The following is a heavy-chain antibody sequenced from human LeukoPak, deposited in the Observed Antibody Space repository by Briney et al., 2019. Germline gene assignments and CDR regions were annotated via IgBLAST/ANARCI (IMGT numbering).Heavy chain of an antibody. CDR1: GFTFSNYD. J-gene: IGHJ4*02. CDR3: ANIPEEVVAATGTGHFDY. CDR2: ISYDGSNR. V-gene: IGHV3-30*18. Sequence: GRSLRLSCAASGFTFSNYDMHWVRQAPGKGLVWVAVISYDGSNRYYADSVNGRFTISRDNSKNTLYLQMNSLRAEDTAVYYCANIPEEVVAATGTGHFDYWGQGTLVTVSS. D-gene: IGHD2-15*01.